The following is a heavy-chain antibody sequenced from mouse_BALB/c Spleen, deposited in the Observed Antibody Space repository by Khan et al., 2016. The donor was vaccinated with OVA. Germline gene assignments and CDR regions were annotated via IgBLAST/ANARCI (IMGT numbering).Heavy chain of an antibody. CDR1: GFSLTGYG. D-gene: IGHD1-1*01. CDR2: IWGDGST. V-gene: IGHV2-6-7*01. Sequence: QVQLKQSGPGLVAPSQSLSITCTVTGFSLTGYGVNWDRQPPGKGLEWLGMIWGDGSTDYNSALKSRLSISQDNSKSQVFLKMNSLHTDDTARYYGASAYYFGRALAYGGQGTLGTVSS. J-gene: IGHJ4*01. CDR3: ASAYYFGRALAY.